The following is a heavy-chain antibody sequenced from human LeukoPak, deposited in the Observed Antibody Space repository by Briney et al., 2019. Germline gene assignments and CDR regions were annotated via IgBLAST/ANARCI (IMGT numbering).Heavy chain of an antibody. J-gene: IGHJ5*02. Sequence: PSQTLSLTCSVSGYIVSSGAFYWGWLRQHPGRGLAWLGNIYSSGSTYYNPTLRSRLTISVDTSNNQFSLKMSSVTAADMAVYYCARGGVAARLMYGFQNWFDPWGQGTLVTVSS. CDR2: IYSSGST. CDR1: GYIVSSGAFY. V-gene: IGHV4-31*03. CDR3: ARGGVAARLMYGFQNWFDP. D-gene: IGHD6-6*01.